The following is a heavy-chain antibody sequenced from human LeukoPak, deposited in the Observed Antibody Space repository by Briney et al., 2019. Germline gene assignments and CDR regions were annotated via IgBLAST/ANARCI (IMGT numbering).Heavy chain of an antibody. CDR3: TTVVSDYSRSDY. CDR1: GFTFSNAW. J-gene: IGHJ4*02. CDR2: IKSKTDSGTT. V-gene: IGHV3-15*01. D-gene: IGHD1-26*01. Sequence: GGSLRLSCAASGFTFSNAWMSWVRQAPGKGLEWVGRIKSKTDSGTTDYAAPVKGRFTISRDDSKNTLYLQMNSLKTEDTAVYYCTTVVSDYSRSDYWGQGTLVTVSS.